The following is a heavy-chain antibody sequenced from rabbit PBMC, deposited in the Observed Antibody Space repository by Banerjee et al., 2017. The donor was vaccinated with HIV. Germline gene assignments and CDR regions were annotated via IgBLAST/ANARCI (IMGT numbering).Heavy chain of an antibody. D-gene: IGHD6-1*01. CDR3: AREGYDYGHTDYAYDDNL. Sequence: QEQLVESGGDLVKPGASLTLTCTASGFSFSSSDYMCWVRQAPGKGLEWIACIYAGSSGSTYYASWAKGRFTISKTSSTTVTLQMTSLTAADTATYFCAREGYDYGHTDYAYDDNLWGPGTLVTVS. CDR2: IYAGSSGST. V-gene: IGHV1S45*01. CDR1: GFSFSSSDY. J-gene: IGHJ4*01.